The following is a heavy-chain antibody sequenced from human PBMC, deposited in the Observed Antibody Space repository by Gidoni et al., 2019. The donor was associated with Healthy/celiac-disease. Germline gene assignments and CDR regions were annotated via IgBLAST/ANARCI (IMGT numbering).Heavy chain of an antibody. V-gene: IGHV3-9*01. Sequence: EVQLVESVGGLVQPGRSLRLSCAASGFTFDDYAMHWVRQAPGKGLEWVSGISGNSGSIGYADSVKGRFTISRDNAKNSLYLQMNSLRAEDTALYYCAKGHSSSWSHHSLKDYWGQGTLVTVSS. CDR2: ISGNSGSI. CDR1: GFTFDDYA. J-gene: IGHJ4*02. D-gene: IGHD6-13*01. CDR3: AKGHSSSWSHHSLKDY.